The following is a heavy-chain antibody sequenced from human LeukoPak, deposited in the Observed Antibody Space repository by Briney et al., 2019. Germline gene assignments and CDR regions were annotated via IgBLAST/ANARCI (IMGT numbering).Heavy chain of an antibody. J-gene: IGHJ5*02. CDR2: IYPSGST. V-gene: IGHV4-38-2*02. Sequence: SETLSLTCTVSGYSISNGYYWGLIRQPPGTGLEWIGSIYPSGSTFYNPSLKSRVTISVDTSKNQFSLRLSAVTAADTAVYYCARSYASSWYWNWFDPWGQGTLVTVSS. CDR3: ARSYASSWYWNWFDP. D-gene: IGHD6-13*01. CDR1: GYSISNGYY.